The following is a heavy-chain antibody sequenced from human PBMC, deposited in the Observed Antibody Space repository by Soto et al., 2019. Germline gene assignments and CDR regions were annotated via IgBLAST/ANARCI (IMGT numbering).Heavy chain of an antibody. CDR2: ISGYNGNT. CDR3: ASWKRTGWYSIYY. D-gene: IGHD2-15*01. CDR1: GYSFTSYD. V-gene: IGHV1-18*04. Sequence: QVQLVQSGGEVTKTGASVKVSCKASGYSFTSYDITWVRQAPGQGLEWMGWISGYNGNTNYAQKFQGRVTMTTDTSTSTAYMELRSLRSDDTAVYDYASWKRTGWYSIYYWGQGTLVTVFS. J-gene: IGHJ4*02.